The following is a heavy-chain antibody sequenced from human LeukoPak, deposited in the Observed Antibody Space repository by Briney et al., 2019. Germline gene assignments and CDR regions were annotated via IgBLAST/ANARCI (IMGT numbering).Heavy chain of an antibody. V-gene: IGHV4-34*01. D-gene: IGHD2-21*02. CDR1: GGSFSGYY. Sequence: SETLSLTCAVYGGSFSGYYWGWIRQPPGKGLEWIGEINHSGSTNYNPSLKSRVTISVDTSKNQFSLKLSSVTAADTAVYYCARGRRVTHFDYWGQGTLVTVSS. CDR2: INHSGST. CDR3: ARGRRVTHFDY. J-gene: IGHJ4*02.